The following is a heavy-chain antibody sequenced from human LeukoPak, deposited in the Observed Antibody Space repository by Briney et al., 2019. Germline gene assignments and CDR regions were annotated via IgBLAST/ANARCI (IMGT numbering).Heavy chain of an antibody. CDR3: ARANYDFWSGYYTDSRPDY. D-gene: IGHD3-3*01. J-gene: IGHJ4*02. Sequence: ASVKVSCKASGYTFTGYYMHWVRQAPGQGLEWMGWINPNSGDTNYAQKFQGRVTMTRDTSISTAYMELSRLRSDDTAAVYYCARANYDFWSGYYTDSRPDYWGQGTLVTVSS. CDR2: INPNSGDT. V-gene: IGHV1-2*02. CDR1: GYTFTGYY.